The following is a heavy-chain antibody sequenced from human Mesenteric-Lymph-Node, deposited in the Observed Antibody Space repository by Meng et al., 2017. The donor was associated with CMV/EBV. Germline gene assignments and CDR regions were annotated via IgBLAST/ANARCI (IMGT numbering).Heavy chain of an antibody. CDR2: IYYSGST. CDR1: GGSVSSGSYY. CDR3: ARFTMVRGSSWFDP. J-gene: IGHJ5*02. V-gene: IGHV4-61*01. D-gene: IGHD3-10*01. Sequence: GSLRLSCTVSGGSVSSGSYYWSWIRQPPGKGLEWIGYIYYSGSTNYNPSLKSRVTISVDTSKNQFSLKLSSVTAADTAVYYCARFTMVRGSSWFDPWGQGTLVTVSS.